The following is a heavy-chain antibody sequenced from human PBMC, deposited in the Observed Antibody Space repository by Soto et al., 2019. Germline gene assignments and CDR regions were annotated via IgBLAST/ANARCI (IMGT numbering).Heavy chain of an antibody. CDR2: IKQGGSEK. CDR3: ARGTTVTIFDY. J-gene: IGHJ4*02. Sequence: EVQLVESGGGLVQPGGSLRLSCAASGFTFSTYWMSWVRQAPGKGLEWVANIKQGGSEKYYVDSVKGRFTISRDNAKHSLYLQMNSLGAEDTAVYYCARGTTVTIFDYWGQGTLVTVSS. D-gene: IGHD4-17*01. V-gene: IGHV3-7*01. CDR1: GFTFSTYW.